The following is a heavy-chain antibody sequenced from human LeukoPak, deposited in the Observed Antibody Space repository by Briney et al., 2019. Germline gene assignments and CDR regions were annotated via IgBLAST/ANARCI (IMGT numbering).Heavy chain of an antibody. CDR2: ISGSGDNT. J-gene: IGHJ4*02. CDR3: AKGRGTAVTSAANY. V-gene: IGHV3-23*01. CDR1: GFTFSTYA. D-gene: IGHD4-17*01. Sequence: GGSLRLTCAVSGFTFSTYAMSWVRQAPGKGLEWVSVISGSGDNTYYADSVKGRFTISRDNFKNTLYRQMNSLRAEDTAVYYCAKGRGTAVTSAANYWGQGTLVTVSS.